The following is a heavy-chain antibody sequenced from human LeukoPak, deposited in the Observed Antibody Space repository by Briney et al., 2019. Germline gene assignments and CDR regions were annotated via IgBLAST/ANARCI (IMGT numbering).Heavy chain of an antibody. CDR2: ISYDGSNE. CDR3: ARGLYDLH. J-gene: IGHJ1*01. CDR1: GFTFSSYV. Sequence: GGSLRLSCAASGFTFSSYVMHWVRQAPGKGLEWVAIISYDGSNEYYADSVKGRFTISRDNAKNSLYLQMNSLRAEDTAVYYCARGLYDLHWGQGTLVTVSS. D-gene: IGHD3-22*01. V-gene: IGHV3-30*04.